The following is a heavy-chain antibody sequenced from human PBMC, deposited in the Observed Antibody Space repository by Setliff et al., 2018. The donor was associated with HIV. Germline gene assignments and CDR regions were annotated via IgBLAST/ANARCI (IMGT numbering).Heavy chain of an antibody. J-gene: IGHJ3*02. CDR3: TRLQVGDYVWGTYPPQSFDI. CDR2: IYPGDSDT. Sequence: GESLKISCKGSGYIFTSYWIGWVRQMPGKGLEWMGIIYPGDSDTRYSPSFQGQVTISADKSISTAYLQWSSLKASDTAVYYCTRLQVGDYVWGTYPPQSFDIWGQGTMVTVSS. D-gene: IGHD3-16*02. V-gene: IGHV5-51*01. CDR1: GYIFTSYW.